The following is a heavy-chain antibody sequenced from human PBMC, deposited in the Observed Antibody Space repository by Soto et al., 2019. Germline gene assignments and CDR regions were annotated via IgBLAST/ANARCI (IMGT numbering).Heavy chain of an antibody. CDR2: ISYSGSV. D-gene: IGHD3-3*01. CDR3: ARLKTXFGXXNQSWFDP. CDR1: GDSVRSDDYY. J-gene: IGHJ5*02. V-gene: IGHV4-31*03. Sequence: QVQLQESGPGLAKPSQTLSLTCIVSGDSVRSDDYYWSWIRQHPGKGLEWIGYISYSGSVYYNPSLKSRVIISLGTSANQLSLWLSSVTAADTAVYYCARLKTXFGXXNQSWFDPWGQGTLVTVSS.